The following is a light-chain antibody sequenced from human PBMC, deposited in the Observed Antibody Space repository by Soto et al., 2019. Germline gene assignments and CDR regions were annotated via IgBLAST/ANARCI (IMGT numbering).Light chain of an antibody. Sequence: QSVLTQPASVSGSPGQSITISCTGTSSDVGGYNYVSWYQQHPGKAPKLMIYDVSNRPSGVSNRFSGSKSGNTASLTISGLQAEDAAAYYCSSYTTSSTLYVVFGGGTKLTFL. J-gene: IGLJ2*01. CDR2: DVS. CDR1: SSDVGGYNY. V-gene: IGLV2-14*01. CDR3: SSYTTSSTLYVV.